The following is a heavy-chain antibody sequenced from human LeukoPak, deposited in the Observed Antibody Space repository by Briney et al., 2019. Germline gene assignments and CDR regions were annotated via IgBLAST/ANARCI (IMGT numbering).Heavy chain of an antibody. V-gene: IGHV3-48*01. CDR2: ISSSRSTI. D-gene: IGHD3-22*01. Sequence: GGSLRLSCAASGFTFSNYSMNWVRQAPGKGLEWVSYISSSRSTIHYADSVKGRFTISRDNAKKSLYLQMNSLRAEDTAVYYCARDQRYYYDSSSHFDYWGQGALVTVSS. J-gene: IGHJ4*02. CDR1: GFTFSNYS. CDR3: ARDQRYYYDSSSHFDY.